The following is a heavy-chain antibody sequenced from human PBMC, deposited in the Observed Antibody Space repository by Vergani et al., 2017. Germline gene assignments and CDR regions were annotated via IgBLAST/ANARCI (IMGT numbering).Heavy chain of an antibody. CDR1: GFTFSSHA. CDR3: ARDQSITMVRGVVYGMDV. J-gene: IGHJ6*02. Sequence: EVQLLQSEGAVVQPGGSLRLSCVASGFTFSSHAMSWVRQGHGQGLEWVSSIKNTGDSTHYSDSVKGRFTISRDNSKNTLYLQMNSLRVEDTAVYYCARDQSITMVRGVVYGMDVWGQGTTVTVSS. D-gene: IGHD3-10*01. V-gene: IGHV3-23*01. CDR2: IKNTGDST.